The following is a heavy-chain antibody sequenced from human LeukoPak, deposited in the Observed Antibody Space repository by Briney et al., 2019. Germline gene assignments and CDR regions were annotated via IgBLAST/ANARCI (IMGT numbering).Heavy chain of an antibody. D-gene: IGHD3-16*02. CDR1: GGSISSGGYY. CDR2: IYYSGST. CDR3: ASTPHEVWGSYRYYG. Sequence: PSETLSLTCTVSGGSISSGGYYWGWIRQHPGKGLEWIGYIYYSGSTYYNPSLKSRVTVSVDTSKNQFSLKLSSVTAADTAVYYCASTPHEVWGSYRYYGWGQGTLVTVSS. J-gene: IGHJ4*02. V-gene: IGHV4-31*03.